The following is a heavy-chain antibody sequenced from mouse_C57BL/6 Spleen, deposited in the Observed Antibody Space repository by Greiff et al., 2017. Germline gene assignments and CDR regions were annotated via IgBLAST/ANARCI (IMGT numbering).Heavy chain of an antibody. V-gene: IGHV1-39*01. CDR1: GYSFTDYN. J-gene: IGHJ1*03. D-gene: IGHD1-1*01. CDR2: INPNYGTT. Sequence: VQLQQSGPELVKPGASVKISCKASGYSFTDYNMNWVKQSNGKSLEWIGVINPNYGTTSYNQKFKGKATLTVDKSSSTAYMQLNSLTSEDSAVYYCSREGYYGNSYWYFGVWGTGTTVTVSS. CDR3: SREGYYGNSYWYFGV.